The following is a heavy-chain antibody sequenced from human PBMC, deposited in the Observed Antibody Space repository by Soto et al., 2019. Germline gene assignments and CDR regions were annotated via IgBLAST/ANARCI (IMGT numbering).Heavy chain of an antibody. CDR2: IYYNGNT. CDR3: ARQIAAADTNWFDP. Sequence: QVQLQESGPGLVKPSQTLSLTCTVSGGSISSGGYYWSWIRQHPEKGLEWIGYIYYNGNTYYNPSLKSRVTISVDMSKNQFSLKLSSVTAADTAVYYCARQIAAADTNWFDPWGQGTLVTVSS. J-gene: IGHJ5*02. CDR1: GGSISSGGYY. V-gene: IGHV4-31*03. D-gene: IGHD6-13*01.